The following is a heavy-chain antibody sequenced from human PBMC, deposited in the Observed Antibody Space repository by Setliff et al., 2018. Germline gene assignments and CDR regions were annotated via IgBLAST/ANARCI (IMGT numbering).Heavy chain of an antibody. CDR1: GGSITSGSYY. D-gene: IGHD5-18*01. J-gene: IGHJ6*02. V-gene: IGHV4-61*02. CDR2: LHTSGTT. CDR3: ARDRTAYSYGLDV. Sequence: SETLSLTCAVSGGSITSGSYYWSWIRQPAGEGLEWIGRLHTSGTTVYNPSLKGRVTISADTSTNHFSLKLTSVTAADTAVYYCARDRTAYSYGLDVWGQGTTVTVSS.